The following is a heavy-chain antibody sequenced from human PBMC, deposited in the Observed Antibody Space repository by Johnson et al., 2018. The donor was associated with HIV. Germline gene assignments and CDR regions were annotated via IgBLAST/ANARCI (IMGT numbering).Heavy chain of an antibody. Sequence: EQLVESGGGLVQPGGSLRLSCAASGFTVSSNYMSWVRQAPGKGLEWVSVIYSGGSTYYADSVKGRFTISRDNSKNTLYLQMNSLRAEDTAVYYCARDKGIAAAATYDAFDIWGQGTMVTVSS. CDR1: GFTVSSNY. J-gene: IGHJ3*02. CDR2: IYSGGST. V-gene: IGHV3-66*01. CDR3: ARDKGIAAAATYDAFDI. D-gene: IGHD6-13*01.